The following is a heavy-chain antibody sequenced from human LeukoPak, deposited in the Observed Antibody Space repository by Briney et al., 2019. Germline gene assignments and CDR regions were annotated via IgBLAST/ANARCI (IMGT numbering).Heavy chain of an antibody. Sequence: SETLSLTCAVYGESITTYYWGWIRQTPRQGLEWIGEINHIGSTNYNPSLKSRVTISIDTSKNQFSLKLRSVTAADTAVYFCARRVKVDFVGLFGEDNNYYYMDVWGKGTTVTVSS. CDR2: INHIGST. V-gene: IGHV4-34*01. CDR1: GESITTYY. D-gene: IGHD3-10*02. J-gene: IGHJ6*03. CDR3: ARRVKVDFVGLFGEDNNYYYMDV.